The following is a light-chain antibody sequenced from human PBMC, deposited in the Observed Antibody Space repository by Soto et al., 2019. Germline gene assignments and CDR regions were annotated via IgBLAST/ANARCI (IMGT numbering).Light chain of an antibody. CDR3: QAWDSSTDVV. CDR1: SLGDKF. Sequence: SYELTQPPSLSVSPGQTASVTCSGDSLGDKFASWYQQRPGQSPVLIIYQDIKRPSGIPERFSGSNSGNTATLTISGTQDVDEADYYCQAWDSSTDVVFGGGTKLTVL. CDR2: QDI. J-gene: IGLJ2*01. V-gene: IGLV3-1*01.